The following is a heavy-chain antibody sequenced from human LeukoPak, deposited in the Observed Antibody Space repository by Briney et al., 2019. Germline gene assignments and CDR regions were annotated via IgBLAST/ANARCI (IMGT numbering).Heavy chain of an antibody. CDR3: ARARSDY. J-gene: IGHJ4*02. Sequence: GGSLRLSCAASGFTFSSYWTSWVRQAPGKGLEWEANIKQDGSEKYYVDSVKGRFTISRDNAKNSLYLQMNSLRAEDTAVYYCARARSDYCGQGTLVTVSS. CDR2: IKQDGSEK. V-gene: IGHV3-7*01. CDR1: GFTFSSYW.